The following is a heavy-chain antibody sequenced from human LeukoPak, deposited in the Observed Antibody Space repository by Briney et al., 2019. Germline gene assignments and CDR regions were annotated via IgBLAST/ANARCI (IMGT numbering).Heavy chain of an antibody. Sequence: GGSLRLSCAASGFTFSSYSMNWVRQAPGKGLEWVSSISSSSSYIYYADSVKGRFTISRDNAKNSLYLQMNSLRAEDTAVYYCARGQWVYYFDYWGQGTLVTVSS. CDR3: ARGQWVYYFDY. V-gene: IGHV3-21*01. CDR1: GFTFSSYS. CDR2: ISSSSSYI. D-gene: IGHD1-26*01. J-gene: IGHJ4*02.